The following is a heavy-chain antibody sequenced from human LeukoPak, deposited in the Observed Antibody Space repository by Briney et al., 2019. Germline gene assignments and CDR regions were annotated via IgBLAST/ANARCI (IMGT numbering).Heavy chain of an antibody. Sequence: PGGSLRLSCAGSGFIFSDYAIHWVRQAPGKGLEWVALIAFDGSDKYYADSVKGRFTISRDNSKNTLYLQMNNLSAEDTAVYYCARGGGKYSGYDFDSWGQGTLVTVSS. CDR2: IAFDGSDK. V-gene: IGHV3-30*01. CDR1: GFIFSDYA. J-gene: IGHJ4*02. CDR3: ARGGGKYSGYDFDS. D-gene: IGHD5-12*01.